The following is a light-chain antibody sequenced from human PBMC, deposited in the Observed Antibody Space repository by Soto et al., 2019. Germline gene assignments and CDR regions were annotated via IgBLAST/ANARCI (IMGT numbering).Light chain of an antibody. CDR3: QQRSIWPQT. CDR1: QSVSSY. CDR2: DAS. V-gene: IGKV3-11*01. Sequence: EIVLTQSSATLSLSPGERATLSCRASQSVSSYLAWYQQKPGQTPRLLIYDASNRATGIPARFSGSGSGTDFTLTISSLEPEDSAVYYCQQRSIWPQTFGQGTKLEIK. J-gene: IGKJ2*01.